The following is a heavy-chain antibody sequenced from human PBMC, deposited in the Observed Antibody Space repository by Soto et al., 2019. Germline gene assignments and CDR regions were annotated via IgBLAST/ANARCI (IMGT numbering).Heavy chain of an antibody. V-gene: IGHV3-74*01. CDR1: GFTFSSYW. J-gene: IGHJ4*02. CDR3: ARGQAYTSGWYVL. CDR2: INIDGIIT. D-gene: IGHD6-19*01. Sequence: VSLILSCAASGFTFSSYWMHRFRQSPGKVLVWVSLINIDGIITSYAYSVKGRFTISGYNSNSTLYLQMNSLRAEETAVYSCARGQAYTSGWYVLWGQGTLVTVSS.